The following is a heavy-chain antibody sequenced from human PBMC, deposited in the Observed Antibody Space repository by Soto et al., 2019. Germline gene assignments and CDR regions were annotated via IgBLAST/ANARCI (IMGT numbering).Heavy chain of an antibody. CDR3: AGFVTRGVDV. J-gene: IGHJ6*02. CDR1: GGTFSDFT. V-gene: IGHV1-69*08. CDR2: IIPIVDTP. D-gene: IGHD3-16*02. Sequence: QVQLVQSGAEVKKPGSSVKVSCTASGGTFSDFTMNWVRQAPGQGLEWMGRIIPIVDTPTYAQKFQGRVTITADKSTSTGYMELSSLTSEDTAVYYCAGFVTRGVDVWGQGTTVTVSS.